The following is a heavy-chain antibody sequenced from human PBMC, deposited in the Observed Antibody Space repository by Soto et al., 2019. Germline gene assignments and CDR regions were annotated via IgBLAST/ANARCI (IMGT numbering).Heavy chain of an antibody. D-gene: IGHD3-16*01. J-gene: IGHJ3*01. V-gene: IGHV3-33*01. Sequence: QVQLVQSGGGAVLPGNSLRLSCAASGFPISWAGMHWLRQTPGKGLEWVAVVSGDGRDIDYAESVRGRFSISRDNPKSTLYLQMNNLGVEDTAIYYCARGLNKAAGGAFDVWGQGTQVIVSS. CDR1: GFPISWAG. CDR3: ARGLNKAAGGAFDV. CDR2: VSGDGRDI.